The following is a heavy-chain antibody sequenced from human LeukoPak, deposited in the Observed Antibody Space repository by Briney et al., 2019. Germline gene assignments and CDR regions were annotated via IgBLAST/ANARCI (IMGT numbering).Heavy chain of an antibody. D-gene: IGHD3-3*01. V-gene: IGHV1-8*01. CDR2: MNPNSSNT. CDR3: ARARHYDFWSGYYGGMYYYYGMDV. Sequence: ASVKVSCKASGYTFTSYDINWVRQATGQGLEWMGWMNPNSSNTGYAQKFQGRVTMTRNTSISTAYMELSSLRSEDTAVYYCARARHYDFWSGYYGGMYYYYGMDVWGQGTTVTVSS. CDR1: GYTFTSYD. J-gene: IGHJ6*02.